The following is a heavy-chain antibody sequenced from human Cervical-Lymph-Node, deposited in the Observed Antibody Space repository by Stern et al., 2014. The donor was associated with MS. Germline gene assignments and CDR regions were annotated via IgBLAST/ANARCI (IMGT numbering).Heavy chain of an antibody. V-gene: IGHV1-69*01. Sequence: VQLVESGAEVKKPGSSVKVSCKASGGTFSSYAISWVRQAPGQGLEWMGGIIPIFGTANYAQKFQGRVTITADQSTSPGYRELSSLRSEDTAVYYCARGITIFGVVKEKYFDYWGQGTLVTVSS. J-gene: IGHJ4*02. D-gene: IGHD3-3*01. CDR3: ARGITIFGVVKEKYFDY. CDR2: IIPIFGTA. CDR1: GGTFSSYA.